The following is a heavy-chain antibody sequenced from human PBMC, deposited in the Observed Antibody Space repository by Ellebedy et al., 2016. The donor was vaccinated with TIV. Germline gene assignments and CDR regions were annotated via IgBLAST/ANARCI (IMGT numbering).Heavy chain of an antibody. J-gene: IGHJ4*02. V-gene: IGHV4-59*12. CDR1: GGSISGYY. CDR2: IYYSGST. Sequence: SETLSLXCTVSGGSISGYYWSWIRQPPGKGLEWIGFIYYSGSTYYNPSLKSRVTISVDTSKNQFSLKLSSVTAADTAVYYCARDSPRTGTVDYWGQGTLVTVSS. CDR3: ARDSPRTGTVDY. D-gene: IGHD1-1*01.